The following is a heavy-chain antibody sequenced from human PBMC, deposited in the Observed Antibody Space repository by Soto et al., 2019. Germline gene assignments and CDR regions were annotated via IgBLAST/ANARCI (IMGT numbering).Heavy chain of an antibody. CDR3: ARDLHGAFTTMVY. D-gene: IGHD5-18*01. Sequence: ASVKVSCKASGYTFSNYYIHWVRQAPGQGLEWMGIVNPNGYTSTLAQKFQGRLTVTNDTSTNTVYMDLGSLTPEDTAVYFCARDLHGAFTTMVYWGQGTLVTVS. V-gene: IGHV1-46*01. CDR1: GYTFSNYY. CDR2: VNPNGYTS. J-gene: IGHJ1*01.